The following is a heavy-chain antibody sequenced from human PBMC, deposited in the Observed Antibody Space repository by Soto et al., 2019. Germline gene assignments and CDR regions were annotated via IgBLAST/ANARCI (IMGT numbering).Heavy chain of an antibody. Sequence: QVQLVQSGAEVKKPGASVKVSCKASGYTFTSYYMHLVRQAPGQGLEWLGIINPSGGSTSYAQKFQGRVTMTRDTSTSTVYMELSSLRSEDTAVYYCARELPNRIVGATIDYWGQGTLVTVSS. V-gene: IGHV1-46*01. CDR3: ARELPNRIVGATIDY. D-gene: IGHD1-26*01. CDR2: INPSGGST. J-gene: IGHJ4*02. CDR1: GYTFTSYY.